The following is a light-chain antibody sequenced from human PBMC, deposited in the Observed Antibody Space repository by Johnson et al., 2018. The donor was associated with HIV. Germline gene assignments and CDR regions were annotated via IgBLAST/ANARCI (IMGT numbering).Light chain of an antibody. Sequence: HSVLTQPPSVSAAPGQKVTISCSGSSSNIEHNYISWYQQLPGTAPKLLIYENHKRPSGIPDRVSGSKSGTSATLGITGLQTGDEADYYCGTWDSSLSVYVFGTGTKVTVL. J-gene: IGLJ1*01. CDR2: ENH. CDR3: GTWDSSLSVYV. CDR1: SSNIEHNY. V-gene: IGLV1-51*02.